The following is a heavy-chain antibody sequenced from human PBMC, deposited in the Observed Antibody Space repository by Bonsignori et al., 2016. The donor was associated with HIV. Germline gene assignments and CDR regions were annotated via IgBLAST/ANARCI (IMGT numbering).Heavy chain of an antibody. CDR3: ARYQISTSSTTVTTIDAFDI. D-gene: IGHD4-17*01. CDR2: INPSGGST. J-gene: IGHJ3*02. CDR1: GYTFTSYY. V-gene: IGHV1-46*01. Sequence: ASVKVSCKASGYTFTSYYMHWVRQAPGQGLEWMGIINPSGGSTSYAQKFQGRVTMTRDTSTSTVYMELSSLRSEDTAVYYCARYQISTSSTTVTTIDAFDIWGQGTMVTVSS.